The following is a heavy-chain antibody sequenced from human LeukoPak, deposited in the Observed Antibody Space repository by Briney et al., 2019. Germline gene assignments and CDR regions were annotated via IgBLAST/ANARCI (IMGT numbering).Heavy chain of an antibody. J-gene: IGHJ6*02. CDR1: GFTFSSYD. Sequence: GGSLRLSCAASGFTFSSYDMHWVRQATGKGLEWVLAIGTAGDTYYPGSVKGRFTISRENAKNSLYLQMNSLRAGDTAVYYCARARITMVRGAARHYYGMDVWGQGTTVTVSS. D-gene: IGHD3-10*01. CDR2: IGTAGDT. V-gene: IGHV3-13*01. CDR3: ARARITMVRGAARHYYGMDV.